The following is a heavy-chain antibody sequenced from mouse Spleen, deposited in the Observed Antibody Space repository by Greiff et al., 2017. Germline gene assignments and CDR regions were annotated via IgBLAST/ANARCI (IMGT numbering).Heavy chain of an antibody. CDR3: AREEAARDYYAMDY. CDR1: GYTFTDYY. CDR2: IYPGSGNT. Sequence: QVQLKESGAELVRPGASVKLSCKASGYTFTDYYINWVKQRPGQGLEWIARIYPGSGNTYYNEKFKGKATLTAEKSSSTAYMQLSSLTSEDSAVYFCAREEAARDYYAMDYWGQGTSVTVSS. D-gene: IGHD3-1*01. V-gene: IGHV1-76*01. J-gene: IGHJ4*01.